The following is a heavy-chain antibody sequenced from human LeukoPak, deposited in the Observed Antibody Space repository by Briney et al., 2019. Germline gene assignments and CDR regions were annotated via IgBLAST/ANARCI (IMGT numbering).Heavy chain of an antibody. V-gene: IGHV4-39*07. CDR2: IYYSGST. D-gene: IGHD1-1*01. CDR1: GGSISSSSYY. J-gene: IGHJ4*02. CDR3: ARVEVQLEASY. Sequence: PSETLSLTCTVSGGSISSSSYYWGWIRQPPGKGLEWIGSIYYSGSTYYNPSLKSRVTISVDTSKNQFSLKLSSVTAADTAVYYCARVEVQLEASYWGQGTLVTVSS.